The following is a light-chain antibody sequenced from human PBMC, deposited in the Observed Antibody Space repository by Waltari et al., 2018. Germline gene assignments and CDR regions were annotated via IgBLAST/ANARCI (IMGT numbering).Light chain of an antibody. V-gene: IGKV3-20*01. CDR2: DAS. J-gene: IGKJ1*01. Sequence: EIVLTQSPASLSLSPGDRANLPCRASQSVGRTLAWYQQRPGQAPRLLIYDASSRATGIPDRFSGSGSGTDFSLTISRLEPEDFAVYYCQKYGTRPATFGQGTKVEVK. CDR1: QSVGRT. CDR3: QKYGTRPAT.